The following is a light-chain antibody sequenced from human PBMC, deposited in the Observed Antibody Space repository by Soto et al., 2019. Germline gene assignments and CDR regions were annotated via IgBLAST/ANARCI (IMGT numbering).Light chain of an antibody. CDR3: QQCGSSST. CDR2: GAS. Sequence: DIVMTQSPDSLAVSLGERATINCKSSQSVLYSSNNKNNLAWYQQIPGQAPRLLIYGASMRATGIPDRFSGSGSGTDFTLTISRLEPEDFAVYYCQQCGSSSTFGQGTRLEI. V-gene: IGKV4-1*01. CDR1: QSVLYSSNNKNN. J-gene: IGKJ5*01.